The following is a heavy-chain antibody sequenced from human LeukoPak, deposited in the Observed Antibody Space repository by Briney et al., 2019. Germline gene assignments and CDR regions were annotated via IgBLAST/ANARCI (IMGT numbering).Heavy chain of an antibody. CDR2: ISSSSSYI. CDR3: AKGDSYSGSPCVY. J-gene: IGHJ4*02. Sequence: GGSLRLSCAASGFTVSSNYMSWVRQAPGKGLEWVSPISSSSSYIYYADSVKGRFTISRDNAKNSLYLQMNSLRAEDTAVYYCAKGDSYSGSPCVYWGQGTLVTVSS. CDR1: GFTVSSNY. V-gene: IGHV3-21*01. D-gene: IGHD1-26*01.